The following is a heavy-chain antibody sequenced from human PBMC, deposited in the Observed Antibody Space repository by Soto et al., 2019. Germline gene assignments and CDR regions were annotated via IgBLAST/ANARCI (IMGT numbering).Heavy chain of an antibody. J-gene: IGHJ4*02. CDR3: ARTYCSSTSCYSSGDY. V-gene: IGHV1-69*13. CDR2: IIPIFGTA. D-gene: IGHD2-2*01. CDR1: GGTFSSYA. Sequence: GASVKVSCKASGGTFSSYAISWVRQAPGQGLEWMGGIIPIFGTANYAQKFQGRVTITADESTSTAYMELSSLRSEDTAVYYCARTYCSSTSCYSSGDYWGQGTLVTVSS.